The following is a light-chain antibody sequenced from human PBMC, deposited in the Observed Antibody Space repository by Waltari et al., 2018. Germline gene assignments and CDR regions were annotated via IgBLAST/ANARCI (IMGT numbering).Light chain of an antibody. J-gene: IGLJ3*02. CDR2: LNSDGSH. Sequence: QLVLTQSPSASASLGASVKLTCTLSSGHSSYAIAWHQQQPEKGPRYLMKLNSDGSHSKGDGIPDRFSGSSSGAERYLPISSLQSEDEADYYCQTWGTGFQVFGGGTKLTVL. CDR3: QTWGTGFQV. CDR1: SGHSSYA. V-gene: IGLV4-69*01.